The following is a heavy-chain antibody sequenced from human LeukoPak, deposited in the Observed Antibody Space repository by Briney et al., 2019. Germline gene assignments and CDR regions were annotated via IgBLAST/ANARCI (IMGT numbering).Heavy chain of an antibody. J-gene: IGHJ4*02. CDR1: GGSISSYY. CDR2: IYYSGST. CDR3: ARAYYETPFDY. Sequence: PSETLSLTCTVSGGSISSYYWSWIRQPPGKGLEWIGYIYYSGSTNYNPSLKSRVTISVDTSKNQFSLKLSSVTAADTAVYYCARAYYETPFDYWGQGTLVTVSS. D-gene: IGHD3-22*01. V-gene: IGHV4-59*01.